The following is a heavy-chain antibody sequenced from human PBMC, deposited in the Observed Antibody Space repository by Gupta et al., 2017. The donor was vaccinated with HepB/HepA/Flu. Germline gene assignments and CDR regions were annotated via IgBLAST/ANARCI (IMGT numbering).Heavy chain of an antibody. CDR1: GFGFRNYA. D-gene: IGHD3-22*01. CDR3: AKDLYDSSGYYLDH. Sequence: EVQLLQSGGGLAQPGGSLRLSCAGSGFGFRNYAMNWVRQAPGKGLEWVSSISGSGGNTYYIAAVKGRFTVSRDNSKNTVYLQLDSLRAEDTAIYYCAKDLYDSSGYYLDHWGQGTLVTVAS. J-gene: IGHJ4*02. CDR2: ISGSGGNT. V-gene: IGHV3-23*01.